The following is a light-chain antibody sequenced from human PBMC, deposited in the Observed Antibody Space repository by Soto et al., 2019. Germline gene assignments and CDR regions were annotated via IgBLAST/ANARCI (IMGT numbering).Light chain of an antibody. J-gene: IGKJ2*01. CDR1: QGISNL. Sequence: DIQMTQSPSSLSSSVGDRVTITCRASQGISNLLGWFQHKPGKAPKRLIYAASSLQGGVPSRFSGSGSGTEFTLTITGLQPEDFADYYCLQHNTYPYTFGQGTKLEIK. CDR2: AAS. V-gene: IGKV1-17*01. CDR3: LQHNTYPYT.